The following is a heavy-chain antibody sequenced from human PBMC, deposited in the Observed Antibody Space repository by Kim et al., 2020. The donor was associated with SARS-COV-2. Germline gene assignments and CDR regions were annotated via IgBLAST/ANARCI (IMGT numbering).Heavy chain of an antibody. CDR3: ARDPTLDY. J-gene: IGHJ4*02. V-gene: IGHV1-3*01. Sequence: ASVKVSCKASGYTFTTYTLHWLRQAPGQRLEWMGWINGGSGNTKYSQKFQGRVTITRDTSASTTYMEVSSLRSEDTAVYYCARDPTLDYWGQGTLVTVSS. CDR1: GYTFTTYT. CDR2: INGGSGNT.